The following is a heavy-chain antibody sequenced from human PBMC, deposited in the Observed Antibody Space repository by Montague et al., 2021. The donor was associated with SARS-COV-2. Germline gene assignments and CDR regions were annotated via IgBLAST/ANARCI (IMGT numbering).Heavy chain of an antibody. CDR3: ARRWTPTYYYGMDV. Sequence: SVTVSCKASGYTFTSYYIHWVRQAPGQGLEWLGVINPSGGDSTYAQRFQGRVTMTRDTSTNTVYMELSSLSSEDTAVYSCARRWTPTYYYGMDVWGQGTTVTVSS. CDR1: GYTFTSYY. J-gene: IGHJ6*02. V-gene: IGHV1-46*01. CDR2: INPSGGDS. D-gene: IGHD4-23*01.